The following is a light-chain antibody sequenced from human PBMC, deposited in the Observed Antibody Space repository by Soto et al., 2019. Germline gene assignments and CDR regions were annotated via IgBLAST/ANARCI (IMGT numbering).Light chain of an antibody. V-gene: IGKV3-20*01. CDR3: HHYNSWPPLT. Sequence: ELVMTQSPATLSVSPEERATLSCSASQSVDSNYLAWYQQKAGQTPRLIIYGATGRADGIPHRFSGSGFGTDFTLTTTKVEPEDFAVYYCHHYNSWPPLTFAGGPKVNI. CDR2: GAT. J-gene: IGKJ4*01. CDR1: QSVDSNY.